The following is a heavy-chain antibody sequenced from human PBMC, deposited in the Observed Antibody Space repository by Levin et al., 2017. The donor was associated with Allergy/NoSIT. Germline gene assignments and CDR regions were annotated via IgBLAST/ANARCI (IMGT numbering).Heavy chain of an antibody. CDR1: GFTFSSYA. V-gene: IGHV3-30-3*01. D-gene: IGHD4-17*01. CDR2: ISYDGSNK. Sequence: GESLKISCAASGFTFSSYAMHWVRQAPGKGLEWVAVISYDGSNKYYADSVKGRFTISRDNSKNTLYLQMNSLRAEDTAVYYCARAGPTTVTTYYYGMDVWGQGTTVTVSS. J-gene: IGHJ6*02. CDR3: ARAGPTTVTTYYYGMDV.